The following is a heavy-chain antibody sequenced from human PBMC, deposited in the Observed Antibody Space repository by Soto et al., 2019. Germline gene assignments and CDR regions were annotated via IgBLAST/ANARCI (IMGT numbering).Heavy chain of an antibody. CDR3: AKAYFVWSSEQPYYFDY. V-gene: IGHV3-23*01. D-gene: IGHD3-16*01. CDR2: ISGSGGRS. CDR1: GFTFSNYA. J-gene: IGHJ4*02. Sequence: EVQLLDSGGGLVQPGGSLRLSCAASGFTFSNYAMTWVRQGPGKGLEWVSGISGSGGRSYYADSVKGRFTISRDNSKSTVYLHMNSLRAEDTAVYYCAKAYFVWSSEQPYYFDYWGQGTLVTVSS.